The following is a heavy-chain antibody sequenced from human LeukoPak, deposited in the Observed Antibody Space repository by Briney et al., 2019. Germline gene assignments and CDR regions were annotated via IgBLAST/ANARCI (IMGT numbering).Heavy chain of an antibody. V-gene: IGHV2-5*02. D-gene: IGHD2-15*01. CDR2: IYWDDDT. CDR3: AHSDRYCSGGSCYPGSYFDY. Sequence: SGPTLVKPTQTLTLTCSFSGFSLSVSGVGVGWIRQPPGKALEWLAVIYWDDDTRYSPSLKNRLAITKDTSKNQVVLTMTNMDPVDTATYYCAHSDRYCSGGSCYPGSYFDYWVQGTLVTVPS. J-gene: IGHJ4*02. CDR1: GFSLSVSGVG.